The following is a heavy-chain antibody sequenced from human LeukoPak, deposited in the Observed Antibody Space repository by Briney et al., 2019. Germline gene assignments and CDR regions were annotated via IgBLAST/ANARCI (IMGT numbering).Heavy chain of an antibody. CDR3: VKGRTWRKFDQ. D-gene: IGHD1-14*01. CDR1: GFTFSSYA. J-gene: IGHJ4*02. V-gene: IGHV3-30-3*01. Sequence: PGRSLRLSCAASGFTFSSYAMHWVRQAPGKGLEWVAVISYDGSNKYYADSVKGRFTISRDNAKNALFLQMDSLRADDAAVYYCVKGRTWRKFDQWGQGTLVTVSS. CDR2: ISYDGSNK.